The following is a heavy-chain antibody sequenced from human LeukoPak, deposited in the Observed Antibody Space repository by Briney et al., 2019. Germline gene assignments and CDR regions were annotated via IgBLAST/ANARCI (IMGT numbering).Heavy chain of an antibody. D-gene: IGHD2-8*01. Sequence: PGGSLRLSCAASGFTFSSYAMSWVRQAPGKGLEWVSYISSSGSTMYYADSVKGRFTISRDNAKNSLYLQMNSLRAEDTAAYYCARGREWSAFDIWGQGTMVTVSS. V-gene: IGHV3-48*04. J-gene: IGHJ3*02. CDR2: ISSSGSTM. CDR3: ARGREWSAFDI. CDR1: GFTFSSYA.